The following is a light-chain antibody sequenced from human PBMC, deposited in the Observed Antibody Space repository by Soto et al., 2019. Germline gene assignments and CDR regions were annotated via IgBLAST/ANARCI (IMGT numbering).Light chain of an antibody. V-gene: IGKV3-20*01. CDR1: QSVSSSY. Sequence: VVTMSPGTLSLYQGERATLSCRASQSVSSSYLAWYQQKPGQAPRLLIYGASSRATGIPDRFSGSGSGTDFTLTISRLEPEDFAVYYCQQYGSSPIPFGGGSKVAIK. CDR2: GAS. CDR3: QQYGSSPIP. J-gene: IGKJ4*01.